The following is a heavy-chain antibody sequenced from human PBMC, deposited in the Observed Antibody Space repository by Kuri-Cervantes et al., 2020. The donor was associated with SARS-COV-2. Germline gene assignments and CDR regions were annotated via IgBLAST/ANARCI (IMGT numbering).Heavy chain of an antibody. Sequence: GESLKISCVASGFTFRTYAVHWVRQPPGKGLEWVAVTSYDESNKYYADSVKGRFTISRDNAKNSLYLQMNSLRAEDTAVYYCARDQRIAGIFGVVIVPDYYYGMDVWGQGTTVTVSS. D-gene: IGHD3-3*01. V-gene: IGHV3-30-3*01. J-gene: IGHJ6*02. CDR2: TSYDESNK. CDR1: GFTFRTYA. CDR3: ARDQRIAGIFGVVIVPDYYYGMDV.